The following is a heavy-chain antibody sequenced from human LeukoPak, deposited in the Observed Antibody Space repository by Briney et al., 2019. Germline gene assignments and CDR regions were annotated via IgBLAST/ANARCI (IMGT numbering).Heavy chain of an antibody. D-gene: IGHD3-10*01. Sequence: GGSLRLSXAASNFVFGDYGMHWVRQTPGKGLEWLAVIWYDGSYKYYGDSVKGRFIISRDNSKNMLYLQMNSLRAEDTAVYYCAKSSGGHGPLDYWGQGTLVTVSS. V-gene: IGHV3-33*06. CDR3: AKSSGGHGPLDY. J-gene: IGHJ4*02. CDR2: IWYDGSYK. CDR1: NFVFGDYG.